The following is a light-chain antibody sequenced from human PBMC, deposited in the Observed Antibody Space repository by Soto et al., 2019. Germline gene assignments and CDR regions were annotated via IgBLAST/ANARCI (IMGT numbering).Light chain of an antibody. J-gene: IGKJ1*01. CDR1: QEISNY. Sequence: DIQMTQSPSSLSASVGDRVTITCQASQEISNYLNWYQQKAGKAPKLLIYDASNLEARVPSRFSGSGSGKDFTFTISSLQPEDIATYYWQQYDNIPWTFGQGTKVEIK. CDR2: DAS. CDR3: QQYDNIPWT. V-gene: IGKV1-33*01.